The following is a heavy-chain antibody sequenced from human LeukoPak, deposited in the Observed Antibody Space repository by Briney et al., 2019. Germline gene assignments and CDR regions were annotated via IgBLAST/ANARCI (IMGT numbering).Heavy chain of an antibody. Sequence: ASVKVSCKASGYTFTNYDINWVRQATGQGLEWVGWMNPNSGNTGYAQKLQGRVTLTRNTSISTAYMELSSLGSDDTAVYYCTRGDYWGQGTLVTVSS. CDR1: GYTFTNYD. CDR3: TRGDY. CDR2: MNPNSGNT. J-gene: IGHJ4*02. V-gene: IGHV1-8*01.